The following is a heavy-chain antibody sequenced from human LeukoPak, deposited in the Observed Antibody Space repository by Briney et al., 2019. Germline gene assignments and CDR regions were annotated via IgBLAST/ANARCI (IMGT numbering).Heavy chain of an antibody. D-gene: IGHD2-2*01. V-gene: IGHV3-23*01. Sequence: GGSLRLSCAASGFTFINYAMSWVRQAPGKGLEWVSTIRGSGDTTYHADSVKGRFTISRDNSENTLLPQMNSLRAEDTAVYYCARGLGTIDPFDCWGQGTLVTVSS. CDR2: IRGSGDTT. CDR3: ARGLGTIDPFDC. J-gene: IGHJ4*02. CDR1: GFTFINYA.